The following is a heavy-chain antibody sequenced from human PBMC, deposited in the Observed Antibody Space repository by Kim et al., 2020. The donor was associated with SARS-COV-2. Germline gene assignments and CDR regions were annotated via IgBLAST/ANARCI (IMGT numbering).Heavy chain of an antibody. J-gene: IGHJ5*02. CDR3: ARDSAVLGGYDS. V-gene: IGHV3-53*01. Sequence: YYADSVKGRFTISRDNSKNTLYLQMNSLRAEDTAVYYCARDSAVLGGYDSWGQGTLVTVSS. D-gene: IGHD5-12*01.